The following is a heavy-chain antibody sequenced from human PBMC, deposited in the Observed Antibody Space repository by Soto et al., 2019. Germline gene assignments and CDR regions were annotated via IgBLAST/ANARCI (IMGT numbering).Heavy chain of an antibody. D-gene: IGHD2-2*01. J-gene: IGHJ6*02. CDR2: IIPISGTA. CDR3: ARSQGSSTSLEIYYYYYYGMDV. Sequence: QVQLVQSGAEVKKPGSSVKVSCKASGGTFSSYAISWVRQAPGQGIEWMGGIIPISGTANYAQKFQGRVTITADESTSTAYRELSSLRSEDTAVYYCARSQGSSTSLEIYYYYYYGMDVWGQGTTVTVSS. CDR1: GGTFSSYA. V-gene: IGHV1-69*01.